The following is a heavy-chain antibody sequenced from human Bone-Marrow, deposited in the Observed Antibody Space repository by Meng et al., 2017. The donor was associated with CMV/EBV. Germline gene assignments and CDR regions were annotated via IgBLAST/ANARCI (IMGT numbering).Heavy chain of an antibody. D-gene: IGHD2-2*01. J-gene: IGHJ6*02. CDR2: ISSSGGST. V-gene: IGHV3-23*01. CDR3: AKREPEVPAAMSMDV. Sequence: GESLKISCAASGFTFSSYAMHWVRQAPGKGLDWVSGISSSGGSTYYADSVKGRFTISRDNSKNTLYLQMNSLRAEDTAVYYCAKREPEVPAAMSMDVWGQGTTVTVSS. CDR1: GFTFSSYA.